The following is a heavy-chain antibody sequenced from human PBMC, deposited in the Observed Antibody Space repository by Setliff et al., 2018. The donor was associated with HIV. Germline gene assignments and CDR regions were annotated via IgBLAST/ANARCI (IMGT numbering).Heavy chain of an antibody. CDR1: GGCIRSFF. D-gene: IGHD3-22*01. CDR2: IYTSGRT. V-gene: IGHV4-4*08. J-gene: IGHJ4*02. Sequence: PSETLSLTCTVPGGCIRSFFWSWIRQPPGKGLEWIGLIYTSGRTNYNPSLKSRVKISVDTSKNQFSLDLSSVTAADTAVYYCASLFHDTSAPWLNYFDHWGQGTLVTVSS. CDR3: ASLFHDTSAPWLNYFDH.